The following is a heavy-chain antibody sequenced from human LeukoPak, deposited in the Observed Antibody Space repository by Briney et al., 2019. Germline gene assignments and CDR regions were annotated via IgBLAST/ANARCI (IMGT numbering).Heavy chain of an antibody. V-gene: IGHV3-21*01. J-gene: IGHJ4*02. CDR1: GFTFSSYS. CDR3: ARDSSRGIVVVDFDY. D-gene: IGHD3-22*01. Sequence: GGSLRLSCAASGFTFSSYSMNWVRQAPGKGLEWVSSISSSSSYIYYADSVKGRFTISRDNAKNSLYLQMNSLRAEDTAVYYCARDSSRGIVVVDFDYWGQGTLVTVSS. CDR2: ISSSSSYI.